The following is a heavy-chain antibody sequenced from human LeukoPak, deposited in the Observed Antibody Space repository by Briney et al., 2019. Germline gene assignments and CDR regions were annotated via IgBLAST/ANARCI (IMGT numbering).Heavy chain of an antibody. CDR3: TRDRVGYCSSTSSRVMGAFDI. V-gene: IGHV3-49*04. D-gene: IGHD2-2*01. CDR1: GFTFGDYA. Sequence: GGSLRLSCTASGFTFGDYAMSWVRQAPGKGLDWVGFIRSKAYGGTTEYAASVKGRFTISRDDSKSIAYLQMNSLKTEDTAVYYCTRDRVGYCSSTSSRVMGAFDIWGQGTMVTVSS. CDR2: IRSKAYGGTT. J-gene: IGHJ3*02.